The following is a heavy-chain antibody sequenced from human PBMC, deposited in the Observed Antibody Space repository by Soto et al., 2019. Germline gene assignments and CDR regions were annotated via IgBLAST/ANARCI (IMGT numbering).Heavy chain of an antibody. CDR3: VSKAACGGECYAFES. CDR1: GGTFSSNT. V-gene: IGHV1-69*06. J-gene: IGHJ4*02. CDR2: IIPLFGTA. D-gene: IGHD2-21*01. Sequence: QVQLVQSGAEVKKPGSSVKISCRASGGTFSSNTINWVRQAAGQGLEWMGGIIPLFGTANYAEKFQGRITITADKSTKTEYMELRSLRSDDTDVYYCVSKAACGGECYAFESWGQGTLVTVSS.